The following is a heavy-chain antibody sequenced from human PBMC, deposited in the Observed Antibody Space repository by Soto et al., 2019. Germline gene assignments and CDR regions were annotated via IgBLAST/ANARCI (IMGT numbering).Heavy chain of an antibody. CDR3: ARTRSSSSQVVPRYAFEI. V-gene: IGHV1-46*01. D-gene: IGHD6-6*01. CDR2: INPSGGST. CDR1: GYTFTSYY. Sequence: GASVKVSCKASGYTFTSYYMHWVRQAPGQGLEWMGIINPSGGSTSYAHKFQGRVTMTRDTSTSTVYMELSSLRSEDTAVYYCARTRSSSSQVVPRYAFEIWGQGPMVTVAS. J-gene: IGHJ3*02.